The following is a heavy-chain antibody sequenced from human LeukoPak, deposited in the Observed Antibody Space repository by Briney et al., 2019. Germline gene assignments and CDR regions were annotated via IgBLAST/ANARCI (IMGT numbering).Heavy chain of an antibody. J-gene: IGHJ5*02. CDR2: IYYSGST. Sequence: SETLSLTCTVSGGSISSGGYYWGWIRQHPGKGLEWIGYIYYSGSTYYNPSLKSRVTISVDTSKNQFSLKLSSVTAADTAVYYCAREVLNYYDSSGYTNWFDPWGQGTLVTVSS. CDR1: GGSISSGGYY. D-gene: IGHD3-22*01. V-gene: IGHV4-31*03. CDR3: AREVLNYYDSSGYTNWFDP.